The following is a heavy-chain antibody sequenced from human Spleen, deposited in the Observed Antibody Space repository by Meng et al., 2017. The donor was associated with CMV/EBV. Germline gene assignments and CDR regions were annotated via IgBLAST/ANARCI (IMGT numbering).Heavy chain of an antibody. V-gene: IGHV1-8*01. CDR3: ARGTVTGTGGADY. CDR1: GYTFDTYD. CDR2: MSPNSGNI. D-gene: IGHD1-7*01. J-gene: IGHJ4*02. Sequence: ASVKVSCKASGYTFDTYDINWVRQATGQGLEWMGWMSPNSGNIGYPQKFQGRVTMARNTSTITAYMELSSLRPEDTAVYYCARGTVTGTGGADYWGQGTLVTVSS.